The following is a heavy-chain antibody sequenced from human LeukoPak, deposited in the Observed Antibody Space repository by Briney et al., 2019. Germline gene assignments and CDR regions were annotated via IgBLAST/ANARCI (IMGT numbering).Heavy chain of an antibody. CDR3: ARMGDYGGNSGHFDY. D-gene: IGHD4-23*01. CDR2: INHSGST. CDR1: GDSISSGSYY. Sequence: PSQTLSLTCTVSGDSISSGSYYWSWIRQPPGKGLEWIGEINHSGSTNYNPSLKSRVTISVDTSKNQFSLKLSSVTAADTAVYYCARMGDYGGNSGHFDYWGQGTLVTVSS. J-gene: IGHJ4*02. V-gene: IGHV4-39*07.